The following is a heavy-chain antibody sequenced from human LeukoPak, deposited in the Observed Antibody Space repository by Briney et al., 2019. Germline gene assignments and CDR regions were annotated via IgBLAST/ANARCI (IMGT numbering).Heavy chain of an antibody. Sequence: DPSETLSLTCTVSGGSISSGSYYWSWIRQPAGKGLEWIGRIYTSGSTNYNPSLKGRVTISVDTSKNQFSVKLSSVTAADTAVYYCASSPRYSNGYGDYWGQGTLVIVSS. V-gene: IGHV4-61*02. CDR2: IYTSGST. CDR1: GGSISSGSYY. J-gene: IGHJ4*02. D-gene: IGHD5-18*01. CDR3: ASSPRYSNGYGDY.